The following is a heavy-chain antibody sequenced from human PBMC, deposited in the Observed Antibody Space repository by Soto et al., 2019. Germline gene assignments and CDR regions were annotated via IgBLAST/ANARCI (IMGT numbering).Heavy chain of an antibody. CDR1: GGSFRGDY. CDR2: INHSGST. J-gene: IGHJ5*02. CDR3: ARDQLEGNWFDP. Sequence: SETLSLTCAVYGGSFRGDYWNWIRQPPGKGLEWIGEINHSGSTNYNPSLKSRVTISVDTSKNQFSLKLSSVTAADTAVYDCARDQLEGNWFDPWGQGTLVT. V-gene: IGHV4-34*01. D-gene: IGHD1-1*01.